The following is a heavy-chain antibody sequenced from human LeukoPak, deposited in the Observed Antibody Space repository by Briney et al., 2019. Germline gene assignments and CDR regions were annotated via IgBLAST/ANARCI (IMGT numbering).Heavy chain of an antibody. D-gene: IGHD7-27*01. CDR3: AKILGSGVWYGFDI. CDR2: IYTNGRT. CDR1: GGSINNY. Sequence: SETLSLTCSVSGGSINNYWSWIRQPPGKGLEWIEYIYTNGRTNYNPSLKGRVTISVDTSKNQFSLKLSSVTAADTAVYYCAKILGSGVWYGFDIWGQGTMVTVSS. V-gene: IGHV4-4*09. J-gene: IGHJ3*02.